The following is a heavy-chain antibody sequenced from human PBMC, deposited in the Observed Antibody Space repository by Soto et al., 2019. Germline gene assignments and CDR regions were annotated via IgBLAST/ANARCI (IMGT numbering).Heavy chain of an antibody. J-gene: IGHJ4*02. CDR2: AHHSGRT. CDR1: GGSMTSSNW. Sequence: SETLSLTCTVSGGSMTSSNWWNWVRQSPGKGLEWIGEAHHSGRTNYNPPLKSRVTISVDNSKNTLYLQMNSLRAEDTAVYYCAKDVGPYCSSTSCYVYYFDYWGQGTLVTVSS. V-gene: IGHV4-4*02. CDR3: AKDVGPYCSSTSCYVYYFDY. D-gene: IGHD2-2*01.